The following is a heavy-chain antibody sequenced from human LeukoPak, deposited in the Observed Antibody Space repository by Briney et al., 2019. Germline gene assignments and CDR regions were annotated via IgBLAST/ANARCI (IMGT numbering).Heavy chain of an antibody. V-gene: IGHV4-34*01. D-gene: IGHD4-17*01. CDR3: ARANTVTTSFDY. CDR2: INHSGST. CDR1: GGSLSGYY. Sequence: SETLSLTCAVSGGSLSGYYWSWIRQPPGKGLEWIGEINHSGSTNYNPSLKSRVTISVDTSKNQFSLKLSSVTAADTAVYYCARANTVTTSFDYWGQGTLVTVSS. J-gene: IGHJ4*02.